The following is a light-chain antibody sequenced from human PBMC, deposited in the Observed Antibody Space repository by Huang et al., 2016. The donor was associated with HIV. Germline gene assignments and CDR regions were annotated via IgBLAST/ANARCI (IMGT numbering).Light chain of an antibody. Sequence: DIQMTQSPSSLSASVVDTVIITCRASQNISKYVNGYQQVPRRAPKLLIYGTSNLQRAFSLMRFSGRASATDFTLTITSLHPEDAATYFCQQSYGIPRTFGLGT. CDR2: GTS. J-gene: IGKJ2*01. V-gene: IGKV1-39*01. CDR1: QNISKY. CDR3: QQSYGIPRT.